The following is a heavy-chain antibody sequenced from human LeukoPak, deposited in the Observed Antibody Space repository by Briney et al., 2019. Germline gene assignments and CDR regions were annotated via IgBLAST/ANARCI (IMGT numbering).Heavy chain of an antibody. Sequence: HEASVKVSCKASGYTFTSYDINWVRQATGQGLEWMGWMNPNSGNTGYAQKFQGRVTMTRDTSTSTVYMELSSLRSEDTAVYYCARDLGARPPYYGMDVWGQGTTVTVSS. J-gene: IGHJ6*02. CDR2: MNPNSGNT. CDR1: GYTFTSYD. V-gene: IGHV1-8*01. D-gene: IGHD6-6*01. CDR3: ARDLGARPPYYGMDV.